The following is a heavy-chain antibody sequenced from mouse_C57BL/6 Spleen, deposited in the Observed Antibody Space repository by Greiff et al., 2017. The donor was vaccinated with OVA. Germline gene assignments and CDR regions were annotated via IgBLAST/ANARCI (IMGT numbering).Heavy chain of an antibody. D-gene: IGHD4-1*01. J-gene: IGHJ4*01. CDR2: IHPNSGST. CDR1: GYTFTSYW. V-gene: IGHV1-64*01. Sequence: QVQLQQPGAELVKPGASVKLSCTASGYTFTSYWMHWVKQRPGQGLEWIGMIHPNSGSTNYNEKFKSKATLTVDKSSSTAYMQLRSLTSEDSAVYYCARGELAMDYWGQGTSVTVSS. CDR3: ARGELAMDY.